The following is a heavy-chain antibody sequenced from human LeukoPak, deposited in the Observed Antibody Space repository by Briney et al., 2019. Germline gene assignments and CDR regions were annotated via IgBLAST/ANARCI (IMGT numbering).Heavy chain of an antibody. D-gene: IGHD3-22*01. CDR2: IYYSGGT. CDR1: GGSISSYY. CDR3: ARGPYYYDSSGYYYVTFDI. Sequence: SETLSLTCTVSGGSISSYYWSWIRQPPGKGLEWIGYIYYSGGTNYNPSLKSRVTISVDTSKNQFSLKLSSVTAADTAVYYCARGPYYYDSSGYYYVTFDIWGQGTMVTVSS. J-gene: IGHJ3*02. V-gene: IGHV4-59*01.